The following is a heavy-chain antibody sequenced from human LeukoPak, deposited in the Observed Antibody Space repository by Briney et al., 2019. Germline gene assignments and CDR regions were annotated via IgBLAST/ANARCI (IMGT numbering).Heavy chain of an antibody. Sequence: HAGGSLRLSCAASGFTFSSHWMSWVRQASGKGLEWVANINLDGSEKYYVDSVKGRFTISRDNAKNSLYLQMNSLRAEDTAVYFCAREGVVVGMEGFDYWGQGTLVTVSS. D-gene: IGHD3-22*01. CDR2: INLDGSEK. CDR1: GFTFSSHW. CDR3: AREGVVVGMEGFDY. V-gene: IGHV3-7*01. J-gene: IGHJ4*02.